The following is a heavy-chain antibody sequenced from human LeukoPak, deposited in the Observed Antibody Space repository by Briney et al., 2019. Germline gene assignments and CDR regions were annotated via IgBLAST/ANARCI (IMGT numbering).Heavy chain of an antibody. CDR2: IIPIFGTA. D-gene: IGHD5-18*01. V-gene: IGHV1-69*13. CDR3: ASHVDTAMVYYYYGMDV. CDR1: GGTFSSYA. Sequence: GASVKVSCKASGGTFSSYAISWVRQAPGQGLEWMGGIIPIFGTANYAQKFQGRVTITADESTSTAYMGLSSLRSEDTAVYYCASHVDTAMVYYYYGMDVWGQGTTVTVSS. J-gene: IGHJ6*02.